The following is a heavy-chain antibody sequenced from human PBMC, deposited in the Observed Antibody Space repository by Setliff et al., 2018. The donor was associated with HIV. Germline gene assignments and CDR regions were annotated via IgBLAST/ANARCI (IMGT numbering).Heavy chain of an antibody. V-gene: IGHV3-7*02. CDR3: ARGYYGSDLQNAMDV. Sequence: GGSLRLSCAASGYTFSSYWMAWVRQCPGKGLEWVANIQQHGSEIHYVASVEGRFTISRDNAKNSLYLQMDSLRGEDTAVYYCARGYYGSDLQNAMDVWGQGTTVTVSS. CDR2: IQQHGSEI. D-gene: IGHD3-10*01. J-gene: IGHJ6*02. CDR1: GYTFSSYW.